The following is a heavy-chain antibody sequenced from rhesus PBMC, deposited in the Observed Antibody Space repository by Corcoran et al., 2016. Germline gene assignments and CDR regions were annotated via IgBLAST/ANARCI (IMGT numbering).Heavy chain of an antibody. Sequence: QVQLQESGPAVVKPSETLSLTCAVSGGSIRSSNWWSWIRQSPGKGLEWIGGIYGSGGSTEDNPSLKSRVTISIDTSKNQFSMKLSSVTAADTAVYYCATRRSGTPFDYWGQGVLVTVSS. CDR2: IYGSGGST. V-gene: IGHV4-93*02. D-gene: IGHD2-27*01. J-gene: IGHJ4*01. CDR1: GGSIRSSNW. CDR3: ATRRSGTPFDY.